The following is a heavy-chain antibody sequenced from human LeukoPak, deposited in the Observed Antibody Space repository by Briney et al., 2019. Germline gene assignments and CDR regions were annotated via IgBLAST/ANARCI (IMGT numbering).Heavy chain of an antibody. D-gene: IGHD6-6*01. CDR2: ISSSSSYI. CDR1: GFTFSSYS. J-gene: IGHJ4*02. V-gene: IGHV3-21*01. Sequence: GGSLRLSCAASGFTFSSYSMNWVRQAPGKGLEWVSSISSSSSYIHYADSVKGRFTISRDNAKNSLYPQMNSLRAEDTAVYYCARGGPLHSSSPYYSDYWGQGTLVTVSS. CDR3: ARGGPLHSSSPYYSDY.